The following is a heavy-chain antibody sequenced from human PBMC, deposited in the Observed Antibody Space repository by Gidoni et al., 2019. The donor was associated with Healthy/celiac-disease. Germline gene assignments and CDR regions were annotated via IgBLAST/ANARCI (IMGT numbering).Heavy chain of an antibody. Sequence: EVQLVESGGGLVQPGGSLRLSCAASGFTFSSYWMHWARQVPGKGLMFVSRINSYGSSTNYADSVKGRFTISRDNAKNTLYLQMNSLRAEDTAVYYCARENLLLGRDAFDIWGQGTLVTVSS. CDR3: ARENLLLGRDAFDI. CDR1: GFTFSSYW. D-gene: IGHD2-21*01. J-gene: IGHJ3*02. CDR2: INSYGSST. V-gene: IGHV3-74*01.